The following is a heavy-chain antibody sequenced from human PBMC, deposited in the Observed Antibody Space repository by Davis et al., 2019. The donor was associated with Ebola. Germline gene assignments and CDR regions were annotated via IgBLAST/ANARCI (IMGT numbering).Heavy chain of an antibody. CDR2: INPNSGGT. CDR1: GYTFTSYD. J-gene: IGHJ4*02. D-gene: IGHD4-17*01. CDR3: ARVTRDYGDYFDY. V-gene: IGHV1-2*04. Sequence: AASVEVSCKASGYTFTSYDINWVRQAPGQGLEWMGWINPNSGGTNYAQKFQGWVTMTRDTSISTAYMELSRLRSDDTAVYYCARVTRDYGDYFDYWGQGTLVTVSS.